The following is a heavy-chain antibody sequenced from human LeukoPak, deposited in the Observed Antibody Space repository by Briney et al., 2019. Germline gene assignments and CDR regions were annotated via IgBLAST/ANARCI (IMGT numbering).Heavy chain of an antibody. CDR1: GGSISSYY. J-gene: IGHJ4*02. V-gene: IGHV4-59*12. CDR3: AREEGYRPFDY. CDR2: IYYSGST. Sequence: SEILSLTCTVSGGSISSYYWSWIRQPPGKGLEWIGYIYYSGSTNYNPFLKSRVTISVDTSNNHFSLRLSSVTAADTAVYYCAREEGYRPFDYWGQGILVTVSS. D-gene: IGHD3-16*02.